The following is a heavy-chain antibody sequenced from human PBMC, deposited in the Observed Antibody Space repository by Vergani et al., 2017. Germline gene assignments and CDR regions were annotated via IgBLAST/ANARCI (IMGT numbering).Heavy chain of an antibody. J-gene: IGHJ6*03. Sequence: QVQLQESGPGVVKPSQTLSLTCAVSGGSISSGDHCWTWIRQRPGKGLEWIGYIFYSGTTYDNPSLRSRLTISVDTSQNRFSLKLRSVTAADTAVYYCARVNTQVPATTHFYYMDVWGKGTTVFVSS. CDR3: ARVNTQVPATTHFYYMDV. CDR2: IFYSGTT. D-gene: IGHD1-26*01. V-gene: IGHV4-31*11. CDR1: GGSISSGDHC.